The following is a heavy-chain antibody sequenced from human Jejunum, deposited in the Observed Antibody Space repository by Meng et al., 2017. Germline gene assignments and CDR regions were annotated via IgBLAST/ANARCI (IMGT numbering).Heavy chain of an antibody. J-gene: IGHJ3*02. CDR3: VTPGLYGSGSYKDDFDT. Sequence: GGSLRLSCVVSGLTFSDHYMDWVRQAPGMGLEWVGRTRSKAKSYTTDYAASVKGRFTISRDDSKNSFYLQMDSLKTEDSGVYYCVTPGLYGSGSYKDDFDTWGQGTMVTVSS. V-gene: IGHV3-72*01. D-gene: IGHD3-10*01. CDR2: TRSKAKSYTT. CDR1: GLTFSDHY.